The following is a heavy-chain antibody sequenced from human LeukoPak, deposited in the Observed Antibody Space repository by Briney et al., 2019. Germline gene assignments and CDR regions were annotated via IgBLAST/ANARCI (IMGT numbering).Heavy chain of an antibody. CDR2: IYGSGST. CDR1: GGSISSGDYY. V-gene: IGHV4-30-4*01. D-gene: IGHD6-13*01. J-gene: IGHJ5*02. CDR3: ARVVPAGSNGFDP. Sequence: SQTLSLTCTVSGGSISSGDYYWSWIRQPPGKGLEWIGYIYGSGSTYYNPSFKSRVTISVDTSKKQFSLKLSSVTAADTAVYYCARVVPAGSNGFDPWGQGTQVTVSS.